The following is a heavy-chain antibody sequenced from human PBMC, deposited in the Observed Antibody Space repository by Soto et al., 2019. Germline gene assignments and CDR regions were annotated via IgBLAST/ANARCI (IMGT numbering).Heavy chain of an antibody. J-gene: IGHJ3*01. V-gene: IGHV1-18*01. CDR1: NYLFGAFG. Sequence: GASVKVSCKASNYLFGAFGISWVRQAPGQGLEWMGWITPYNGDTHYAEKFQDRVTMSADKSTTTAYMEVRSLTTHDTAVYYCARISGRRHHFDLCGQGTVVPVSS. D-gene: IGHD1-1*01. CDR3: ARISGRRHHFDL. CDR2: ITPYNGDT.